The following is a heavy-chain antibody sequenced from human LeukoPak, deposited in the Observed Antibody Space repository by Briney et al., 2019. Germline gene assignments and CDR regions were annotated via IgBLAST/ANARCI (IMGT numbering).Heavy chain of an antibody. D-gene: IGHD3-3*01. CDR1: GYTFTSYD. V-gene: IGHV1-8*01. CDR3: ASNFRSGDYYYGMDV. CDR2: MNPNGGNT. Sequence: ASVKVSCKASGYTFTSYDINWVRQATGQGLEWMGWMNPNGGNTGYAQKFQGRVTMTRNTSISTAYMGLSSLRSEDTAVYYCASNFRSGDYYYGMDVWGQGTTVTVSS. J-gene: IGHJ6*02.